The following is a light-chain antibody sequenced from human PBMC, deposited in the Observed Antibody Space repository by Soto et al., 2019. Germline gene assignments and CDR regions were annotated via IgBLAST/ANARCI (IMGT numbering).Light chain of an antibody. CDR1: QSVINNY. Sequence: IVLPQYPGTLSLSPGERATLSCRASQSVINNYLAWYQQKPGQAPRLLIYGTSTRATGIPDRFSGSGSGTDFTLTISGLEPEDFAVFYCQQYGTSPRTFGQGTKVDIK. V-gene: IGKV3-20*01. CDR3: QQYGTSPRT. CDR2: GTS. J-gene: IGKJ1*01.